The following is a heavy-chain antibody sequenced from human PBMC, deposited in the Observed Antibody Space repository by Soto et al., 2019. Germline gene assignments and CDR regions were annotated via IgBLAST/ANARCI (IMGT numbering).Heavy chain of an antibody. V-gene: IGHV4-30-2*01. CDR2: IYHSGST. Sequence: SETLSLTCAVSGGSMSSGGYSGSWIRQPPGKGLEWIGYIYHSGSTYYNPSLKSRVTISVDTSKNQFSLKLNSMTAADTAVYYFASHNYGSGSTYFDYWGQRTLVPVSS. CDR3: ASHNYGSGSTYFDY. CDR1: GGSMSSGGYS. J-gene: IGHJ4*02. D-gene: IGHD3-10*01.